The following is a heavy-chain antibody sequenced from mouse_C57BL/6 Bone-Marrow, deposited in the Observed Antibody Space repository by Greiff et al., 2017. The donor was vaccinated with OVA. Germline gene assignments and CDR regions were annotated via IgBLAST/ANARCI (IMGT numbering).Heavy chain of an antibody. CDR1: GIAFSRYW. CDR2: INPDSSTI. Sequence: EVQVVESGGGLVQPGGSLKLSCAASGIAFSRYWMSWVRRAPGKGLEWIGEINPDSSTINYAPSLKDKFIISRDNAKKTLYLQMSKVRSESTALYDCARQAYYCDSSYDAMDDWGQGTSVTVSS. CDR3: ARQAYYCDSSYDAMDD. J-gene: IGHJ4*01. D-gene: IGHD1-1*01. V-gene: IGHV4-1*01.